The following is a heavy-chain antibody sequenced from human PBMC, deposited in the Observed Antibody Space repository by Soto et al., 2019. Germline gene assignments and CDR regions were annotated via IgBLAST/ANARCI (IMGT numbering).Heavy chain of an antibody. D-gene: IGHD2-15*01. CDR1: GGSFSVYY. CDR3: ARGPRYCSGGSCYRLYAWFDP. J-gene: IGHJ5*02. V-gene: IGHV4-34*01. Sequence: SETLSLTCAVYGGSFSVYYWSWIRQPPGKGLEWIGEINHSGSTNYNPSLKSRVTISVDTSKNQFSLKLSSVTAADTAVYYCARGPRYCSGGSCYRLYAWFDPWGQGTLVTVSS. CDR2: INHSGST.